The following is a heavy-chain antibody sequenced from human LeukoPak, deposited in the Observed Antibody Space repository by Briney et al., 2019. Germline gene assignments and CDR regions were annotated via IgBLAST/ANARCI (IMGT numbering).Heavy chain of an antibody. CDR3: AREGGSSSWGFDP. J-gene: IGHJ5*02. Sequence: KPGGSLRLSCVASGFTFSDYYMSWIRQAPGKGLEWVSYISTSGSSIYDADSVRGRFTISRDNAKNSLYLEMNSLRVEDTAVYYCAREGGSSSWGFDPWGQGTLVTVSS. CDR1: GFTFSDYY. D-gene: IGHD6-6*01. CDR2: ISTSGSSI. V-gene: IGHV3-11*04.